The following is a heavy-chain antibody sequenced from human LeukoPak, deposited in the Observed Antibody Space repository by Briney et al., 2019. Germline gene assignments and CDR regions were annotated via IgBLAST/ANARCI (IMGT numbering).Heavy chain of an antibody. CDR1: GYSISSGYY. J-gene: IGHJ6*03. CDR2: IYHSGST. CDR3: ARGVATISYYYYYMDV. V-gene: IGHV4-38-2*02. D-gene: IGHD5-24*01. Sequence: SETLSLTCTVSGYSISSGYYWGWIRQPPGKGLEWIGSIYHSGSTYYNPSLKSRVTISVDTSKNQFSLKLSSVTAADTAVYYCARGVATISYYYYYMDVWGKGTTVTVSS.